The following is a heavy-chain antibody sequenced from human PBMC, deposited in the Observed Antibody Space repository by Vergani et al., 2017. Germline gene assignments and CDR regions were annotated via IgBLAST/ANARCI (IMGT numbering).Heavy chain of an antibody. D-gene: IGHD3-22*01. J-gene: IGHJ4*02. CDR2: IIPILGLS. CDR3: ARQSYYYDSSGYYADY. CDR1: GGTFSSYT. V-gene: IGHV1-69*02. Sequence: QVQLVQSGAEVKKPGSSVKVSCKASGGTFSSYTISWVRQAPGQGLEWMGRIIPILGLSNYAQKFQGRVTITADKSTSTAYMELSSLRSEDTAVYYCARQSYYYDSSGYYADYWGQGTLVTVSS.